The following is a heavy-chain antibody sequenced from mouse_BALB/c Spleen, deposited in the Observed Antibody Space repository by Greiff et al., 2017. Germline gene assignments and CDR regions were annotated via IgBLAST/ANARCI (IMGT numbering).Heavy chain of an antibody. V-gene: IGHV5-6*01. CDR2: ISSGGSYT. CDR1: GFTFSSYG. D-gene: IGHD2-4*01. J-gene: IGHJ2*01. Sequence: EVKLVESGGDLVKPGGSLKLSCAASGFTFSSYGMSWVRQTPDKRLEWVATISSGGSYTYYPDSVKGRFTISRDNAKNTLYLQMSSLKSEDTAMYYCARFGDYDVNYFDYWGQGTTLTVSS. CDR3: ARFGDYDVNYFDY.